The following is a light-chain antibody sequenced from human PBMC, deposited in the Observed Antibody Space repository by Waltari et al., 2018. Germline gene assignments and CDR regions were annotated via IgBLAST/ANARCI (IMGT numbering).Light chain of an antibody. Sequence: SYFLTQTPSVSVAPGQTARITCGGNNIGSRSVQWYQQKPGQAPALVIYDDTARPSGIPQRFSGSKSGNTATLSINKVEVGDEADYYCQLWDSTTDVVFGAGTRLTVL. CDR2: DDT. CDR1: NIGSRS. V-gene: IGLV3-21*02. J-gene: IGLJ2*01. CDR3: QLWDSTTDVV.